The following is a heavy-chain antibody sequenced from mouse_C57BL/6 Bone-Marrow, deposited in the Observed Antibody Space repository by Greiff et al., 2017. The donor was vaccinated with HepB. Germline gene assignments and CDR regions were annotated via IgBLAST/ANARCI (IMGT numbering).Heavy chain of an antibody. CDR3: ARDWDDYFDY. D-gene: IGHD4-1*01. Sequence: EVKVVESGGGLVKPGGSLKLSCAASGFTFSDYGMHWVRQAPEKGLEWVAYISSGSSTIYYADTVKGRFTISRDNAKNTLFLQMTSLRSEDTAMYYCARDWDDYFDYWGQGTTLTVSS. V-gene: IGHV5-17*01. J-gene: IGHJ2*01. CDR1: GFTFSDYG. CDR2: ISSGSSTI.